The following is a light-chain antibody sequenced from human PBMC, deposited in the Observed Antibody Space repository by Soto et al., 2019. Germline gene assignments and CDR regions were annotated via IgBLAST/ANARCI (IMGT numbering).Light chain of an antibody. CDR1: QSVSSSY. Sequence: EIVLTQSPGTLSLSPGERATLSCRASQSVSSSYLAWYQQKPGQAPRLLIYGASNRATGIPDRFSGSGSGTDFTLTISRLEPEDFAVYFCQQYNNSPEHTFGQGTKLEIK. J-gene: IGKJ2*01. CDR3: QQYNNSPEHT. V-gene: IGKV3-20*01. CDR2: GAS.